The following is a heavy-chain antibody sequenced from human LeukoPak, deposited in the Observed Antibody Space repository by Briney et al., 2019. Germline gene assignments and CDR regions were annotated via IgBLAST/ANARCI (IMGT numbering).Heavy chain of an antibody. V-gene: IGHV1-46*01. CDR1: GYTFTNYH. J-gene: IGHJ4*02. Sequence: ASVKVSCKASGYTFTNYHMHWVRRAPGQGLEWMGIINPSGGSTRYAPKFQGRVTMTRDMSTSTAYMQLSSLRSEDTAVYYCARVIYDTSGYYFGYWGQGTLVTVSS. D-gene: IGHD3-22*01. CDR3: ARVIYDTSGYYFGY. CDR2: INPSGGST.